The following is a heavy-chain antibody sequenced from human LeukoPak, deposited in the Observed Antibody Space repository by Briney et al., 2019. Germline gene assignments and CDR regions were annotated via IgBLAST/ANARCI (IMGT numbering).Heavy chain of an antibody. D-gene: IGHD3-9*01. V-gene: IGHV5-51*01. CDR1: GYPYANYW. CDR2: LFPRDSHT. J-gene: IGHJ6*02. Sequence: GESLKISCRASGYPYANYWIGWVRQMPGKGLGWVGVLFPRDSHTRYSPSFQGQVAISADESINTAYLQWSSLKASDTAIYYCARLEDSLILTGYYRGVRSFGMDVWGQGTTVTVSS. CDR3: ARLEDSLILTGYYRGVRSFGMDV.